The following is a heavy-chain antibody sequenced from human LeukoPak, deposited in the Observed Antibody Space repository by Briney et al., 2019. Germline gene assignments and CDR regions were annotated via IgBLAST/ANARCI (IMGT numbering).Heavy chain of an antibody. Sequence: GGSLRLSCAASGFTFSSYAMSWVHQAPGKGLEWVSAISGSGGSTYYADSVKGRFTISRDNSKNTLYLQMNGLRAEDTAVYYCAKDDESLYYDILTGHVSMDVWGQGTTVTVSS. CDR3: AKDDESLYYDILTGHVSMDV. V-gene: IGHV3-23*01. CDR2: ISGSGGST. D-gene: IGHD3-9*01. J-gene: IGHJ6*02. CDR1: GFTFSSYA.